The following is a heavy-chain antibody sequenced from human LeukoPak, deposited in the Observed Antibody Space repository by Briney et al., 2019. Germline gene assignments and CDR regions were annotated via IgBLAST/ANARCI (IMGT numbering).Heavy chain of an antibody. Sequence: GGSLRLSCAASGFTFSGSATHWVRQASGKGLEWVGRIRSKANNYATAYAASLKGRFTISRDDSKNTAYLQMNSLKTEDTAVYYCTTAPYCSGGSCYGDYYYYGMDVWGQGTTVTVSS. CDR2: IRSKANNYAT. D-gene: IGHD2-15*01. V-gene: IGHV3-73*01. CDR3: TTAPYCSGGSCYGDYYYYGMDV. CDR1: GFTFSGSA. J-gene: IGHJ6*02.